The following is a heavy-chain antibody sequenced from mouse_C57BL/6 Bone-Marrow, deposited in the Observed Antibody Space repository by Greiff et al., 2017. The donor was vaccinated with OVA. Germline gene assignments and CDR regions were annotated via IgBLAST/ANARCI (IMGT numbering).Heavy chain of an antibody. D-gene: IGHD2-4*01. CDR3: ARERIYYDYDWYFDV. V-gene: IGHV1-50*01. J-gene: IGHJ1*03. Sequence: QVQLQQPGAELVKPGASVKLSCKASGYTFTSYWMQWVKQRPGQGLEWIGEIDPSDSYTNYNQKFKGKATLTVDTSSSTAYMQLSSLTSEDSAVYYWARERIYYDYDWYFDVWGTGTTVTVSS. CDR1: GYTFTSYW. CDR2: IDPSDSYT.